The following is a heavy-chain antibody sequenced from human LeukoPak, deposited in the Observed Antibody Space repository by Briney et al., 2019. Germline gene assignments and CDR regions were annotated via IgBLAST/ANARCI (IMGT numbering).Heavy chain of an antibody. J-gene: IGHJ5*02. V-gene: IGHV1-2*02. CDR3: ARAWIQLRGGYWFDP. CDR1: GYTFTGYY. D-gene: IGHD5-18*01. CDR2: INPNSGGT. Sequence: GASVKVSCKASGYTFTGYYMHWVRQAPGQGLEWMGWINPNSGGTNYAQKFQGRVTMTRDTSISTAYMELSRLRSDDTAVYYCARAWIQLRGGYWFDPWGQGTLVTVSS.